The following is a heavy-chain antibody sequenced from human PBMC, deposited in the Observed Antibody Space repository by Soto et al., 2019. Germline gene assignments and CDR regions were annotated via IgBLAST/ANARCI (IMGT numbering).Heavy chain of an antibody. Sequence: SETLSLTCTVSGGSISSGDYYWSWIRQPPGKGLEWIGYIYYSGSTYYNPSLKSRVTISVDTSKNQFSLKLSSVTAADTAVYYCARINWNPRGGWFDPWGQGTLVTVSS. CDR1: GGSISSGDYY. D-gene: IGHD1-20*01. V-gene: IGHV4-30-4*01. CDR2: IYYSGST. J-gene: IGHJ5*02. CDR3: ARINWNPRGGWFDP.